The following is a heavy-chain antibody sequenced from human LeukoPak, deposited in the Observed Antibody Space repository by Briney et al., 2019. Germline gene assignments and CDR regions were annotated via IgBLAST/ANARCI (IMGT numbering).Heavy chain of an antibody. CDR2: INHSGST. J-gene: IGHJ4*02. D-gene: IGHD5-18*01. CDR1: GGSFSCYY. Sequence: SETLSLTCAVYGGSFSCYYWSWIRQPPGKGLEWIGEINHSGSTNYNPSLKSRVTISVDTSKNQFSLKLSSVTAADTAVYYCARGRRSGYSYGFSASPYFDYWGQGTLVTVSS. CDR3: ARGRRSGYSYGFSASPYFDY. V-gene: IGHV4-34*01.